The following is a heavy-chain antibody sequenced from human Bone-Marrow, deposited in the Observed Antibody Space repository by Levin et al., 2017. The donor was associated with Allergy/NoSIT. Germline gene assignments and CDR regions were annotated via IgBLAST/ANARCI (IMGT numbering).Heavy chain of an antibody. CDR2: MNPHTGKT. Sequence: ASVKVSCRTSGFTFTNYDINWVRQATGQGLEWMGWMNPHTGKTGYAQKFQGRVTMTRNTPISTAYMELSSLSSEDTAVYYCARGIDSSNTGDYYYMDVWGTGTTVIVSS. J-gene: IGHJ6*03. CDR3: ARGIDSSNTGDYYYMDV. CDR1: GFTFTNYD. D-gene: IGHD4-11*01. V-gene: IGHV1-8*01.